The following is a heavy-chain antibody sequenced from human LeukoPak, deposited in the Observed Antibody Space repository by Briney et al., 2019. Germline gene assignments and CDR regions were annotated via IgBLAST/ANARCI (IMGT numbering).Heavy chain of an antibody. Sequence: SETLSLTCTVSGGSISSYYWSWIRQPPGKGLEWIGYIYYSGSTNYNPSLKNRVTISVDTSKNQFSLKLSSVTAADTAVYYCASKRSGYYSGYFDFWGQGTLVTVSS. V-gene: IGHV4-59*12. CDR3: ASKRSGYYSGYFDF. CDR1: GGSISSYY. CDR2: IYYSGST. D-gene: IGHD3-22*01. J-gene: IGHJ4*02.